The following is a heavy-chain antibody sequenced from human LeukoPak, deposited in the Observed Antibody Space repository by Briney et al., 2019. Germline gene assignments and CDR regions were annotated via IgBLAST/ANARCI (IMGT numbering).Heavy chain of an antibody. CDR3: ARDKQLDWAHYHYCYMDV. Sequence: ASVKVSCKASGYTFTGYHIHWVRQAPGQGLEWVGWINPNSGGTKYAQKFQGRVTMTRDTSISTVYMELSRLRSDDTAVYYCARDKQLDWAHYHYCYMDVWGKGTTVTVSS. V-gene: IGHV1-2*02. J-gene: IGHJ6*03. CDR2: INPNSGGT. D-gene: IGHD1-1*01. CDR1: GYTFTGYH.